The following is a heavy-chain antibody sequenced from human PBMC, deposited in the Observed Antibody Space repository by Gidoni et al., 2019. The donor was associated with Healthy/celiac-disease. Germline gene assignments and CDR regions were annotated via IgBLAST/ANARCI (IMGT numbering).Heavy chain of an antibody. J-gene: IGHJ6*02. CDR2: ISSSSSYI. D-gene: IGHD3-3*01. V-gene: IGHV3-21*01. CDR1: GFTFSSYS. Sequence: EVQLVESGGGLVKPGGYLRLSCAASGFTFSSYSMNLVGQAQGKGLAGVSSISSSSSYIYYADSVKGRFTISRDNAKNSLYLQMNSLRAEDTAVYYCARDIPITIFGGMDVWGQGTTVTVSS. CDR3: ARDIPITIFGGMDV.